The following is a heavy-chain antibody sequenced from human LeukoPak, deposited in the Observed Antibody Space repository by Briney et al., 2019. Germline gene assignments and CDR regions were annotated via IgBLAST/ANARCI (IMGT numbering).Heavy chain of an antibody. D-gene: IGHD2-15*01. CDR2: INHSGST. Sequence: SETLSLTCAVYGGSFSGYYWSWIRQPPGKGLEWIGEINHSGSTNYNPSLKSRVTISVDTSKNQFSLKLSSVTAADTAVYYCARGRIKYCSGGSCYSGSGWLDPWGQGTLVTVSS. CDR1: GGSFSGYY. CDR3: ARGRIKYCSGGSCYSGSGWLDP. V-gene: IGHV4-34*01. J-gene: IGHJ5*02.